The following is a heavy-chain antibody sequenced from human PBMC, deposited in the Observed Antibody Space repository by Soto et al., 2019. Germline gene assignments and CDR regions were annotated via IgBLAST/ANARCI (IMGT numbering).Heavy chain of an antibody. CDR1: GFTFSSYA. V-gene: IGHV3-23*01. CDR3: AKSFRVGSGYSSDY. J-gene: IGHJ4*02. D-gene: IGHD3-3*01. CDR2: ISGSGGST. Sequence: EVQLLESGGGLVQPGGSLRLSCAASGFTFSSYAMSWVRQAPGKGLEWVSAISGSGGSTYYADSVKGRFTISRDNSKNALYLQMNSLRAEDTAVYYCAKSFRVGSGYSSDYWGQGTLVTVSS.